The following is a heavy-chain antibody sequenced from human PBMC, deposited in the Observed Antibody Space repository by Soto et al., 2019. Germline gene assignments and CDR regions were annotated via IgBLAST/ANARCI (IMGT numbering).Heavy chain of an antibody. CDR2: TYYRSKWYS. Sequence: SQTLSLTCAISGDSVSSNSAAWNWIRQSPSRGLEWLGRTYYRSKWYSDYAVSVKSRITINPDTSKNQFSLQLNSVTPEDTAVYYCARDSTIFGVRPTYYYYGMDVWGQGTTVTVSS. V-gene: IGHV6-1*01. J-gene: IGHJ6*02. D-gene: IGHD3-3*01. CDR3: ARDSTIFGVRPTYYYYGMDV. CDR1: GDSVSSNSAA.